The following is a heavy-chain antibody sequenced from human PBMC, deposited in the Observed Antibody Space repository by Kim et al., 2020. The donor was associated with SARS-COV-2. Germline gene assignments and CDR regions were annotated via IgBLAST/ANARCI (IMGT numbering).Heavy chain of an antibody. CDR2: IYYSGST. Sequence: SETLSLTCTVSGGSISGYYWNWIRQSPGKELGWIGYIYYSGSTISKPSLKSRVTISVDTSKNQFSLKLSSVTAADTAVYYCARDQAPTGRWFFDFWGQGT. CDR1: GGSISGYY. D-gene: IGHD6-13*01. V-gene: IGHV4-59*01. CDR3: ARDQAPTGRWFFDF. J-gene: IGHJ4*02.